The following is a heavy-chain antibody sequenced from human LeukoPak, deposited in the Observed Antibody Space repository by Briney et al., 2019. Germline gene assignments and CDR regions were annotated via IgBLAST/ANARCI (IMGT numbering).Heavy chain of an antibody. CDR2: GFYSGST. J-gene: IGHJ4*02. Sequence: SETLSLTCTASGGSISDYYWTWIRQPPGKGLEWIGYGFYSGSTNYNPSLKSRVTISVDTSKNQFSLKLSSVTAADTAVYYCARHGIQLWVYYFDYWGQGTLVTVSS. D-gene: IGHD5-18*01. V-gene: IGHV4-59*08. CDR1: GGSISDYY. CDR3: ARHGIQLWVYYFDY.